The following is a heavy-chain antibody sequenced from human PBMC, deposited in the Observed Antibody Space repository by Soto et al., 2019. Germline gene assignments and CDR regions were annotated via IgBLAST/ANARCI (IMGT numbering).Heavy chain of an antibody. Sequence: EVQLVESGGDLVQPGGSLRLSCAAYGITFSDYWMNWVRQAPGKGLEWVAIINKHGSRILYVDFVKGRFPISRDNAKNSLYLQMNSLRDEYTAVYYCVSGRGWLPDYWGQGTLVTVSS. CDR3: VSGRGWLPDY. CDR1: GITFSDYW. J-gene: IGHJ4*02. CDR2: INKHGSRI. D-gene: IGHD6-19*01. V-gene: IGHV3-7*01.